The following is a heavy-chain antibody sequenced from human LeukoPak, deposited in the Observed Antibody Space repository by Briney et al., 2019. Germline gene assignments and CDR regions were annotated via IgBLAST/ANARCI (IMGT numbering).Heavy chain of an antibody. CDR2: FDPEDGET. CDR1: GYTLTELS. D-gene: IGHD5-24*01. V-gene: IGHV1-24*01. J-gene: IGHJ4*02. Sequence: GASVKVSCKVSGYTLTELSMHWVRQAPGKGLEWMGGFDPEDGETIYAQKLQGRVTMTTDTSTSTAYMELRSLRSDDTAVYYCARVGYNDYDPRMGFDYWGQGTLVTVSS. CDR3: ARVGYNDYDPRMGFDY.